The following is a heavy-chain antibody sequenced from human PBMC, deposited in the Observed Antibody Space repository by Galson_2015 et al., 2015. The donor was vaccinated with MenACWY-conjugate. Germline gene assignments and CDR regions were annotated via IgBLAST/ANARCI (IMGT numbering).Heavy chain of an antibody. CDR3: TRPAFGPPASLGYCSSTSCSMDV. CDR1: GFTFGDYA. CDR2: IRSKAYGGTT. Sequence: SLRLSCAASGFTFGDYAMSWFRQAPGKGLEWVGFIRSKAYGGTTEYAASVKGRFTISRDDSKSIAYLQMNSLKTEDTAVYYCTRPAFGPPASLGYCSSTSCSMDVWGKGTTVTVSS. D-gene: IGHD2-2*01. V-gene: IGHV3-49*03. J-gene: IGHJ6*04.